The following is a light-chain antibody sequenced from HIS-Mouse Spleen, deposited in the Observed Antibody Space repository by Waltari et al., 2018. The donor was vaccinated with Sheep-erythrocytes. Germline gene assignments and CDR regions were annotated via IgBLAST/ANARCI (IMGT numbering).Light chain of an antibody. CDR3: CSYAGSYNHV. J-gene: IGLJ1*01. CDR2: DVS. Sequence: QSALTQPRPVPGAPGPAVTTSCPGTSSDVGGYNYVSRYQQHPGKAPKLMIYDVSKRPSGVPDRFSGSKSGNTASLTISGLQAEDEADYYCCSYAGSYNHVFATGTKVTVL. V-gene: IGLV2-11*01. CDR1: SSDVGGYNY.